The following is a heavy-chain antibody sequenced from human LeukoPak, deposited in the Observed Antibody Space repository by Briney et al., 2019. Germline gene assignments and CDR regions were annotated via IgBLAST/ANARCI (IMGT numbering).Heavy chain of an antibody. D-gene: IGHD3-22*01. J-gene: IGHJ4*02. CDR3: ARVAMIADLDY. V-gene: IGHV3-7*01. CDR1: GFTFSSYW. CDR2: IKQDGSEK. Sequence: GGSLRLSCAASGFTFSSYWISWVRQAPGKGLEWVANIKQDGSEKYYVDSVKGRFTISRDNAKNSLYLQMNSLRAEDTAVYYCARVAMIADLDYWGQGTLVTVSS.